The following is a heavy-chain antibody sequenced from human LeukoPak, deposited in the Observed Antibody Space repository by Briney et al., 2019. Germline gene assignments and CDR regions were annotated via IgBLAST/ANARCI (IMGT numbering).Heavy chain of an antibody. Sequence: SETLSLTCAGSGGSISSYYWSWIRQPAGKGLEWIGRIYTSGSTNYNPSLKSRVTMSVDTSKNQFSLKLSSVTAADTAVYYCTGGSRGYMDVWGKGTTVTISS. D-gene: IGHD2-15*01. CDR1: GGSISSYY. CDR2: IYTSGST. CDR3: TGGSRGYMDV. J-gene: IGHJ6*04. V-gene: IGHV4-4*07.